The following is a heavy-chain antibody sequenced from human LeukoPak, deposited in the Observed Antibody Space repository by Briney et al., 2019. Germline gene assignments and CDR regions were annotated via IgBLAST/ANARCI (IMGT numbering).Heavy chain of an antibody. J-gene: IGHJ6*03. CDR2: ISWNSGNI. CDR1: GFTFDDYA. CDR3: AKDAYGGATFFYYMDV. D-gene: IGHD2/OR15-2a*01. Sequence: RRSLRLSCAGPGFTFDDYAMHWVRQTPRKGLGWVSGISWNSGNIAYADFVGGRFTISRDNAKNSLSLQMNSLSDEDTAVYYCAKDAYGGATFFYYMDVWGKGTTVTVSS. V-gene: IGHV3-9*01.